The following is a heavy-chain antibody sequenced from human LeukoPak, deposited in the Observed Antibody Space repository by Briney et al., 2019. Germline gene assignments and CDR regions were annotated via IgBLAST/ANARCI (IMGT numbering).Heavy chain of an antibody. V-gene: IGHV3-7*01. CDR3: AGSWGYRALDI. CDR1: GFIFRNYW. D-gene: IGHD3-16*01. CDR2: IQQDGSEK. J-gene: IGHJ3*02. Sequence: GGSLRLSCAASGFIFRNYWMSWVRQAPGKGLEWVANIQQDGSEKSYVDSVKGRFTISRDNARSSLYLQMDSLRAKDTALYYCAGSWGYRALDIWGQGTMVTVSS.